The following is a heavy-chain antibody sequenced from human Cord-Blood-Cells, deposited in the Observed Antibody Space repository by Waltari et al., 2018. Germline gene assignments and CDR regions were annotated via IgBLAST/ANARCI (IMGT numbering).Heavy chain of an antibody. CDR1: GFTFSSYG. D-gene: IGHD1-7*01. CDR3: AKSGAGTFDY. CDR2: LRYDGSNK. J-gene: IGHJ4*02. Sequence: QVQLVESGGGVVQPGGSLRLSCAASGFTFSSYGMHWVRQAPGKGLKWVAFLRYDGSNKNYADSVKGRFTISRDKSKTALYLQMNSLRAEDTAVYYCAKSGAGTFDYWGQGTLVTVSS. V-gene: IGHV3-30*02.